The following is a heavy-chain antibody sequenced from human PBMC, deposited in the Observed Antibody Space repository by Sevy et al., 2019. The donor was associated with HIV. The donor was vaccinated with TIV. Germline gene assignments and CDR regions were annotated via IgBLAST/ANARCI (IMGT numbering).Heavy chain of an antibody. J-gene: IGHJ3*02. CDR2: VYYTGGT. CDR3: ARRNDFDI. V-gene: IGHV4-59*08. CDR1: GGSITSDH. Sequence: SLTCTVSGGSITSDHWNWIRQPPGKGLEWIGYVYYTGGTNYNPSLKNRVTISVDRTKNQFSLKLTSVTAADTAVYYCARRNDFDIWGQGTMVTVSS.